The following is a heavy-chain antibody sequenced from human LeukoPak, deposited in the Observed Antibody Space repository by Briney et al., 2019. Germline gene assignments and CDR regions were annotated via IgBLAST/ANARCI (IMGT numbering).Heavy chain of an antibody. J-gene: IGHJ4*02. CDR1: GYSFTSYY. CDR3: ARERDTGCDLGY. V-gene: IGHV1-46*04. D-gene: IGHD2-8*02. CDR2: INSSGGST. Sequence: ALVKVSCKASGYSFTSYYMHWVRQAPGQGLEWMGIINSSGGSTSYAQKLEGRVTMTRDTSTSTVYMELSSLRSEDTAVYYCARERDTGCDLGYWGQGTLVTVSS.